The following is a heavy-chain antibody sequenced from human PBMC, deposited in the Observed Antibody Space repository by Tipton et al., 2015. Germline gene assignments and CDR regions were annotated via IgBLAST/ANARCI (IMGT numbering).Heavy chain of an antibody. D-gene: IGHD6-13*01. CDR2: IYHSGST. Sequence: TLSLTCDVSGYSISSGYYWGWIRQPPGKGLEWIGEIYHSGSTNYNPSLKSRVTMSVDKSKNQFSLKLSSVTAADTAVYYCARDPVQAAAGTFDYWGQGTLVTVSS. CDR3: ARDPVQAAAGTFDY. V-gene: IGHV4-38-2*02. CDR1: GYSISSGYY. J-gene: IGHJ4*02.